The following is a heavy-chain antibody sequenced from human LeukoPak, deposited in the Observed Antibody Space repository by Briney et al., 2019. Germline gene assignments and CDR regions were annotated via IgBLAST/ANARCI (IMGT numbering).Heavy chain of an antibody. CDR1: GFTFSSYA. Sequence: GVSLRLSCAASGFTFSSYAMSWVRQAPGKGLEWVSAISGSGGSTYYADSVKGRFTISRDNSKNTLYLQMNSLRAEDTAVYYCAKTRPIYCSSTSCYRYFDYWGQGTLVTVSS. V-gene: IGHV3-23*01. CDR2: ISGSGGST. CDR3: AKTRPIYCSSTSCYRYFDY. D-gene: IGHD2-2*01. J-gene: IGHJ4*02.